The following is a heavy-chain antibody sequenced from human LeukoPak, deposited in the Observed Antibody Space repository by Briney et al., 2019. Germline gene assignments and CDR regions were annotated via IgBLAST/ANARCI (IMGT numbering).Heavy chain of an antibody. J-gene: IGHJ5*02. V-gene: IGHV4-59*01. Sequence: SETLSLTCTVSGGSISSYYWSWIRQPPGKGLEWIGYIYYSGSTNYNPSLKSRVTISVDTSKNQFSLKLSSVTAADTAVYYCARVLGSSPAGSFGPWGQGTLVTVSS. CDR3: ARVLGSSPAGSFGP. CDR1: GGSISSYY. CDR2: IYYSGST. D-gene: IGHD6-6*01.